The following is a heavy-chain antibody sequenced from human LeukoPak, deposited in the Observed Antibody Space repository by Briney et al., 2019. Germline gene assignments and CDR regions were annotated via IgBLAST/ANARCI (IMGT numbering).Heavy chain of an antibody. V-gene: IGHV4-59*01. CDR3: ARVVAVRDTFDI. CDR2: IYYSGST. Sequence: SETLSLTCTVSGGSISSYYWSWIRQPPGKGLEWIGYIYYSGSTNYNPSLKSRVTISVDTSKNQFSLKLSSVTAADTAVYYCARVVAVRDTFDIWGQGTIVTVSS. D-gene: IGHD2-15*01. J-gene: IGHJ3*02. CDR1: GGSISSYY.